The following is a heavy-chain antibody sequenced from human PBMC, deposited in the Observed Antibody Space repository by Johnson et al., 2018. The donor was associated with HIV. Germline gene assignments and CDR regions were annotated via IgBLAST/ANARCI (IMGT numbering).Heavy chain of an antibody. J-gene: IGHJ3*02. D-gene: IGHD6-13*01. CDR3: AKDSWGSSWSDDAFDI. V-gene: IGHV3-33*06. Sequence: QVQLVESGGGVVQPGRSLRLSCAASGFTFSTYGMHWVRQAPGKGLEWVAVMWYDGSTKYYADSVKARFTISRDNSKNTLYLQMNSLRAEDTAVYYCAKDSWGSSWSDDAFDIWGQGTMVTVSS. CDR1: GFTFSTYG. CDR2: MWYDGSTK.